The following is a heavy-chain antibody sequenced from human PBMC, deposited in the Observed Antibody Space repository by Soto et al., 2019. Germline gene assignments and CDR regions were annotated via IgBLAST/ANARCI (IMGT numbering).Heavy chain of an antibody. D-gene: IGHD3-3*01. CDR3: ARERPNSEYYDFWSGYPNCFDP. Sequence: GASVKVSCKASGGTFSSYTISWVRQAPGQGLEWMGRIIPILGIANYAQKFQGRVTITADKSTSTAYMELSSLRSEDTAVYYCARERPNSEYYDFWSGYPNCFDPWGKGTLVTVSS. CDR1: GGTFSSYT. V-gene: IGHV1-69*04. CDR2: IIPILGIA. J-gene: IGHJ5*02.